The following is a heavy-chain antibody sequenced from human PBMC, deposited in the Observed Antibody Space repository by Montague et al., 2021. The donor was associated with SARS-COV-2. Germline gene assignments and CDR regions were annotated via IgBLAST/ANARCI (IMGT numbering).Heavy chain of an antibody. CDR3: ARDWAVLTRDGYNYGWFDP. CDR2: IYYTGGT. CDR1: GGSISGYC. V-gene: IGHV4-59*01. Sequence: SETLSLTCSVSGGSISGYCWSWIRQSPGKGLEWVGYIYYTGGTNYNPSLESRVTISLDTSKNQFSLRLSSVTPADTAVYYCARDWAVLTRDGYNYGWFDPWGPGTLSPSPQ. J-gene: IGHJ5*02. D-gene: IGHD5-24*01.